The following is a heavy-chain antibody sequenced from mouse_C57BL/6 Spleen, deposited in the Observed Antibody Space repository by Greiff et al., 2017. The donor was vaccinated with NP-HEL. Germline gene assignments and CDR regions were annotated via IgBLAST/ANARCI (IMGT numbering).Heavy chain of an antibody. D-gene: IGHD1-1*01. Sequence: EVKLVESGGGLVKPGGSLKLSCAASGFTFSDYGMHWVRQAPEKGLEWVAYISSGSSTIYYADTVKGRFTISRDNAKNTLFLQMTRLRSEDTAMYYCARAYYYGSSPFAYWGQGTLVTVSA. CDR1: GFTFSDYG. CDR3: ARAYYYGSSPFAY. V-gene: IGHV5-17*01. CDR2: ISSGSSTI. J-gene: IGHJ3*01.